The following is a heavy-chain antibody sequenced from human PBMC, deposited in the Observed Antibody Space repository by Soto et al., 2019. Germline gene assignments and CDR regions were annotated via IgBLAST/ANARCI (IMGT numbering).Heavy chain of an antibody. V-gene: IGHV4-4*07. J-gene: IGHJ5*02. CDR3: VRDGTKTLRDWFDP. CDR1: GASISGFY. CDR2: IYATGTT. D-gene: IGHD1-1*01. Sequence: SETLSLTCTVYGASISGFYWSWIRKSAGKGLEWIGRIYATGTTDYNPSLKSRVMMSVDTSKKQFSLKLRSVTAADTAVYYCVRDGTKTLRDWFDPWGQGISVTVSS.